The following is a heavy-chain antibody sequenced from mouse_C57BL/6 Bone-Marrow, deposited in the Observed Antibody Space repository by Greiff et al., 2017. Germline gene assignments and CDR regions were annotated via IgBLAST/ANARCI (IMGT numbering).Heavy chain of an antibody. V-gene: IGHV5-16*01. CDR1: GFTFSDYY. Sequence: EVQLVESEGGLVQPGSSMKLSCTASGFTFSDYYMAWVRQVPEKGLEWVANINYDGSSTYYLDSLKSRFIISRDNAKNILYLPMSSLKSEDTSTYYCTRGAYDGYAMDYWGQGTSVTVSS. J-gene: IGHJ4*01. CDR3: TRGAYDGYAMDY. CDR2: INYDGSST. D-gene: IGHD2-3*01.